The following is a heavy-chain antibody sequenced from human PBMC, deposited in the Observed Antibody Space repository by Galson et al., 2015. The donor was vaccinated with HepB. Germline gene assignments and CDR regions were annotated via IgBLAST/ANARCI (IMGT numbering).Heavy chain of an antibody. J-gene: IGHJ6*03. CDR1: GFTFSSYW. V-gene: IGHV3-7*01. CDR3: ARDGSGSYSYYYYYYMDV. CDR2: IKQDGSEK. D-gene: IGHD3-10*01. Sequence: SLRLSCAASGFTFSSYWMSWVRQAPGKGLEWVANIKQDGSEKYYVDSVKGRFTISRDNAKNSLYLQMNSLRAEDTAVYYCARDGSGSYSYYYYYYMDVWGKGTTVTVSS.